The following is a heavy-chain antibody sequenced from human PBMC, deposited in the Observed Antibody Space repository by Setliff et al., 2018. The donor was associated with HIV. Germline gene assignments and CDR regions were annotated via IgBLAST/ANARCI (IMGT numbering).Heavy chain of an antibody. CDR2: IYSTGDT. Sequence: SETLSLTCTVSGVSVSSGGYYWSWVRPPPGKGLEWAGHIYSTGDTNYNPSLKSRVTLSADTSKNQLSLSLTSVTAADTAVYYCARVRLTMIMMVDYFDQWGQGTLVTVSS. D-gene: IGHD3-22*01. J-gene: IGHJ4*02. CDR1: GVSVSSGGYY. CDR3: ARVRLTMIMMVDYFDQ. V-gene: IGHV4-61*08.